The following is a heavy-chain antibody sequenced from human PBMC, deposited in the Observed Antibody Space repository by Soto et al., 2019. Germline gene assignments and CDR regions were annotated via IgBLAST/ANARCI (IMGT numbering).Heavy chain of an antibody. CDR2: INANSGGT. CDR3: ASGCSSNWPDF. J-gene: IGHJ4*02. D-gene: IGHD6-13*01. V-gene: IGHV1-2*02. Sequence: QVQLVQSGAEVKKPGASVKVSCKASGYTVTDYYMHWVRQAPGQGLEWMGWINANSGGTNYPQKYQGRVTMPRDTSISTAYMELSSLRSDDTAVYYCASGCSSNWPDFWGQGTLVTVSS. CDR1: GYTVTDYY.